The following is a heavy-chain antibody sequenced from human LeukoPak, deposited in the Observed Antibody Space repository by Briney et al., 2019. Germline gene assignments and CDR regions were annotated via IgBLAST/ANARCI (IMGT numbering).Heavy chain of an antibody. Sequence: PGGSLRLSCAASGFTFSSYGMHWVRQAPGKGLEWVAFIRYDGSNKYYADSVKGRFTISRDNSKNTLYLQMNSLRAEDTAVYYCAREAAAGIYYYYYMDVWGKGTTVTVSS. CDR3: AREAAAGIYYYYYMDV. CDR2: IRYDGSNK. D-gene: IGHD6-13*01. J-gene: IGHJ6*03. V-gene: IGHV3-30*02. CDR1: GFTFSSYG.